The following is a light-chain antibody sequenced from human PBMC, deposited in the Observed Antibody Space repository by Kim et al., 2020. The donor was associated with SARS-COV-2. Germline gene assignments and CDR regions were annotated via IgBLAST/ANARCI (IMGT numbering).Light chain of an antibody. V-gene: IGLV3-9*01. CDR2: KTL. CDR1: NIGSYN. CDR3: QVWDNTTYV. Sequence: SYEVTQSSSLSVALGQTATISCAGSNIGSYNVHWYQQKPGQAPVRVIYKTLRRPPGIPNRFSGSNSRNTATLTISGAQAGDEADYFCQVWDNTTYVFGSATKVSVL. J-gene: IGLJ1*01.